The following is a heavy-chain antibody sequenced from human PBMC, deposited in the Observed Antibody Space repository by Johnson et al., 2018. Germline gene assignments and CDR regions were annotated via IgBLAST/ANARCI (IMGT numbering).Heavy chain of an antibody. D-gene: IGHD5-12*01. CDR2: MYSGGST. J-gene: IGHJ6*03. CDR1: GFTVITKY. Sequence: EVQLVETGGGLVQPGGSLRLSCAVSGFTVITKYMTWVRQAPGKGLEWVSVMYSGGSTYYADSVKGRFTISRNNYKNTVYLQMKSRRAEETAVYYCAKDKAGDSGDDYYMDVWGKGTTVTVSS. V-gene: IGHV3-53*02. CDR3: AKDKAGDSGDDYYMDV.